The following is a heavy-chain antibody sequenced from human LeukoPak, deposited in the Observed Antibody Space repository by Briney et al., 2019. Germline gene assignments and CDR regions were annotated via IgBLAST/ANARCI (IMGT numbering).Heavy chain of an antibody. CDR1: GYSISSGYY. CDR2: IYYSGST. D-gene: IGHD3-10*01. Sequence: PSETLSLTCTVSGYSISSGYYWGWIRQPPGKGLEWIGSIYYSGSTYYNPSLKSRVTISVDTSKNQFSLKLSSVTAADTAVYYCARGRGYYAPDAFDIWGQGTMVTVSS. CDR3: ARGRGYYAPDAFDI. J-gene: IGHJ3*02. V-gene: IGHV4-38-2*02.